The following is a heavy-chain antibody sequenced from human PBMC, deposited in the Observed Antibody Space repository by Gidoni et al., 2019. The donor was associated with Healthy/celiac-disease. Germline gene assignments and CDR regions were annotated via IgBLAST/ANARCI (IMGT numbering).Heavy chain of an antibody. D-gene: IGHD6-13*01. CDR2: ISGSGGST. CDR1: GFTFSSYA. J-gene: IGHJ3*02. CDR3: AKDLRGIAAAGTDAFDI. Sequence: EVQLLESGGGLVQPGGSLRLSCAASGFTFSSYAMSWVRQAPGKGLEWVSAISGSGGSTYYADSVKGRFTISRDNSKNTLYLQMNSLRAEDTAVYYCAKDLRGIAAAGTDAFDIWGQGTMVTVSS. V-gene: IGHV3-23*01.